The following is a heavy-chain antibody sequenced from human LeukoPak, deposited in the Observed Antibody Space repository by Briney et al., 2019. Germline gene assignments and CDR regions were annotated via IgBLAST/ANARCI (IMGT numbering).Heavy chain of an antibody. CDR2: IYYSGST. D-gene: IGHD4-17*01. Sequence: SETLSLTCAVYGGSFSGYYWSWIRQPPGKGLEWIGYIYYSGSTNYNPSLKSRVTISVDTSKNQFSLKLSSVTAADTAVYYCAREGDYGDNNWFDPWGQGTLVTVSS. CDR3: AREGDYGDNNWFDP. V-gene: IGHV4-59*01. J-gene: IGHJ5*02. CDR1: GGSFSGYY.